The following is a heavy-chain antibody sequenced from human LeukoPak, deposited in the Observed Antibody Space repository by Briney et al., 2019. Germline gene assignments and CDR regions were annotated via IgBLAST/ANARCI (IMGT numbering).Heavy chain of an antibody. CDR3: ARRGEI. V-gene: IGHV4-61*02. Sequence: PSETLSLTCTVSGGSISSGGYYWNWIRQPAGKGLEWIGRIYSSGSTDYNPSLKSRVTISVDTSKNQFSLKLSFVTAADTAVYYCARRGEIWGQGTMVTVSS. CDR2: IYSSGST. J-gene: IGHJ3*02. CDR1: GGSISSGGYY. D-gene: IGHD3-10*01.